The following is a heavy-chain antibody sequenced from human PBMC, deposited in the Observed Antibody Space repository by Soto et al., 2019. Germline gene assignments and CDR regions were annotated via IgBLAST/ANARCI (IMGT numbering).Heavy chain of an antibody. CDR3: ARHQPA. CDR1: GCSIISYY. V-gene: IGHV4-59*08. J-gene: IGHJ5*02. CDR2: IYYSGST. Sequence: SETLSLTCTVSGCSIISYYWSWIRQPPGKGLEWIGYIYYSGSTNYNPSLKSRVTISVDTSKNQFSLKLSSVTAADTAVYYCARHQPAWAQGPLLTVS.